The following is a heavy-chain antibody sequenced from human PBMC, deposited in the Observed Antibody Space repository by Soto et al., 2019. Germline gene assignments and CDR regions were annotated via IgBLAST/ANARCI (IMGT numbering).Heavy chain of an antibody. CDR3: ARRFTMVRGVVGYFDY. Sequence: EVQLLESGGGLVQPGGSLRLSCAASGFTFGSYAMSWVRQAPGKGLEWVSAISGSGGSTYYADSVKGRFTISRDNSKNTLYLQMNSLRAEDTAVYYCARRFTMVRGVVGYFDYWGQGTLVTVSS. J-gene: IGHJ4*02. D-gene: IGHD3-10*01. CDR1: GFTFGSYA. CDR2: ISGSGGST. V-gene: IGHV3-23*01.